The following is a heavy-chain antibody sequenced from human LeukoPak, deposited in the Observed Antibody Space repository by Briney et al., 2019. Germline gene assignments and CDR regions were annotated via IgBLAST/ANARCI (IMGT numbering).Heavy chain of an antibody. Sequence: PGGSLRLSCAASGFTFSSYWMSWVRQAPGKGLEWVANIKQDGSEKYYVDSVKGRFTISRDNAKNSLYLQMNSLRAEDTAVYYCARGYCSGGSCSGYYYYYYYMDVWGKGTSVTVSS. CDR3: ARGYCSGGSCSGYYYYYYYMDV. J-gene: IGHJ6*03. CDR2: IKQDGSEK. D-gene: IGHD2-15*01. CDR1: GFTFSSYW. V-gene: IGHV3-7*05.